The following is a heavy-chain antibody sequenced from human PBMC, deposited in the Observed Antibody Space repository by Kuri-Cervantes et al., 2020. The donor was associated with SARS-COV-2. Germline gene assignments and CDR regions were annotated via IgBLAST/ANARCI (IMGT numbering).Heavy chain of an antibody. J-gene: IGHJ5*02. CDR1: GFSLTTSEVG. D-gene: IGHD3-16*01. CDR3: APLLGEDWFDP. CDR2: IYWDDDK. Sequence: SGPTLVKPTQTLTLTCTFSGFSLTTSEVGVGWIRQPPGKALEWLALIYWDDDKRYGPSLKSRLTITKDTSKNQVVLTMTNMDPVDTATYYCAPLLGEDWFDPWGQGTLVTVSS. V-gene: IGHV2-5*05.